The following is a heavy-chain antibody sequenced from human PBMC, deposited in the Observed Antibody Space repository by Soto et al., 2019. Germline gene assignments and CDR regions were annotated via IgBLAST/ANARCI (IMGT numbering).Heavy chain of an antibody. CDR2: ITPNSGGT. CDR1: GYTFTGYY. D-gene: IGHD6-6*01. J-gene: IGHJ5*02. Sequence: QVQLVQSGAEVKKPGASVKVSCKASGYTFTGYYMNWVRQAPGQGLEWMGWITPNSGGTNYAQQFQGWVTMTRDTSISTSYMELSRLRSDDTAVYYCARDKVGSSSSVVSHWFEHSGQGTLVTVAA. CDR3: ARDKVGSSSSVVSHWFEH. V-gene: IGHV1-2*04.